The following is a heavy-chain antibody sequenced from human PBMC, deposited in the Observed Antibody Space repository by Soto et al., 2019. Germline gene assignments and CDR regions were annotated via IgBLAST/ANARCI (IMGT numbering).Heavy chain of an antibody. Sequence: RVSQAPGKGLEWVSSISSSSSYIYYADSVKGRFTISRDNAKNSLYLQMNSLRAEDTAVYYCARDYRISSLWGQGTLVTVSS. CDR3: ARDYRISSL. CDR2: ISSSSSYI. D-gene: IGHD6-6*01. J-gene: IGHJ4*02. V-gene: IGHV3-21*01.